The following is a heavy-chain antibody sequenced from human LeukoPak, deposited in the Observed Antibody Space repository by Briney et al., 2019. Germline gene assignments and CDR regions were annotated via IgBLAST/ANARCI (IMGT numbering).Heavy chain of an antibody. V-gene: IGHV1-2*02. J-gene: IGHJ4*02. CDR2: INPNSGGT. CDR1: GYTFTGYY. D-gene: IGHD6-6*01. CDR3: ARDRSPAVYSSYTPFDY. Sequence: GASVKVSCKASGYTFTGYYMHWVRQAPGQGLEWMGWINPNSGGTNYAQKLQGRVTMTTDTSTSTAYMELRSLRSDDTAMYYCARDRSPAVYSSYTPFDYWGQGTLVTVSS.